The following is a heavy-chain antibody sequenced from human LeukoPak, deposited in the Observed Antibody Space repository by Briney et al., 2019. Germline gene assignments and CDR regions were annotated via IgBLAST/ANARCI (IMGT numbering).Heavy chain of an antibody. CDR3: ARGYCSGGSCRGYYGMDV. V-gene: IGHV4-39*07. Sequence: WVRQPPGKGLEWIGSIYYSGSTYYNPSLKSRVTISVDTSKNQFSLKLSSVTAADTAVYYCARGYCSGGSCRGYYGMDVWGQGTTVTVSS. CDR2: IYYSGST. J-gene: IGHJ6*02. D-gene: IGHD2-15*01.